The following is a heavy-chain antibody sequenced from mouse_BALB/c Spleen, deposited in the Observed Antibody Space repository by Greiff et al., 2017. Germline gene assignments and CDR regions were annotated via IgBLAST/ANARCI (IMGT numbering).Heavy chain of an antibody. CDR2: INPSSGYT. Sequence: QVQLKESAAELARPGASVKMSCKASGYTFTSYTMHWVKQRPGQGLEWIGYINPSSGYTEYNQKFKDKTTLTADKSSSTAYMQLSSLTSEDSAVYYCARKGDGYHLDYWGQGTTLTVSS. D-gene: IGHD2-3*01. CDR1: GYTFTSYT. V-gene: IGHV1-4*02. J-gene: IGHJ2*01. CDR3: ARKGDGYHLDY.